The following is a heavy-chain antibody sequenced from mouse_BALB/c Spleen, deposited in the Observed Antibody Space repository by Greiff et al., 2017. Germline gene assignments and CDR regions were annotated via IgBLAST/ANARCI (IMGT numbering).Heavy chain of an antibody. V-gene: IGHV2-9*02. D-gene: IGHD2-1*01. Sequence: QVQLKESGPGLVAPSQSLSITCTVSGFSLTSYGVHWVRQPPGKGLEWLGVIWAGGSTNYNSALMSRLSISKDNSKSQVFLKMNSLQTDDTAMYYCARDSGNYFAYWGQGTLVTVSA. J-gene: IGHJ3*01. CDR3: ARDSGNYFAY. CDR2: IWAGGST. CDR1: GFSLTSYG.